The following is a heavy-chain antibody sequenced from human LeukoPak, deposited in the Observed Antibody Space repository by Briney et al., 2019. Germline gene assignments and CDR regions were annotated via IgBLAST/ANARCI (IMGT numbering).Heavy chain of an antibody. Sequence: GGSLRLSCSASGFPFSTLGMHWVRQAPGKGLEHVSTIGSDGDGTYYADSVKDRFIISRGNSKNAVYLQMSSLRPEDTAVYYCVSPVFINFWGQGTLVTVSS. CDR2: IGSDGDGT. V-gene: IGHV3-64D*06. D-gene: IGHD1-14*01. CDR3: VSPVFINF. CDR1: GFPFSTLG. J-gene: IGHJ4*01.